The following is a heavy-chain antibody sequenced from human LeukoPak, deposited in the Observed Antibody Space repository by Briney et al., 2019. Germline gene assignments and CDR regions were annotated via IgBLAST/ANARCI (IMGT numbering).Heavy chain of an antibody. D-gene: IGHD6-13*01. Sequence: SETLSLTCTVSGGSVSSSGYYWGWIRQPPGKGLEWIGSIYYSGSTYYNPSLKSRVSISVDTSKNQFSLNLTSVTAADTAVYFCARPGIAATDAFDCWGQGTLVTVSS. CDR3: ARPGIAATDAFDC. CDR2: IYYSGST. CDR1: GGSVSSSGYY. V-gene: IGHV4-39*01. J-gene: IGHJ4*02.